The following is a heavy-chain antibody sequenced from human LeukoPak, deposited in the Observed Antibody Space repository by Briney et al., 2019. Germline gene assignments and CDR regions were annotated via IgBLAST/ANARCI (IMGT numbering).Heavy chain of an antibody. Sequence: QPGRSLRLSCAATGFTFKDYGMHWVRQPAEKGVELVSSINWNGGGTDCADSVKGRFTISRDNAKNSLFLQLSSLRPEDTGLYYCAKLMRATNTYSFFGLDVWGQGTTVTVSS. D-gene: IGHD1-26*01. J-gene: IGHJ6*01. V-gene: IGHV3-9*01. CDR3: AKLMRATNTYSFFGLDV. CDR1: GFTFKDYG. CDR2: INWNGGGT.